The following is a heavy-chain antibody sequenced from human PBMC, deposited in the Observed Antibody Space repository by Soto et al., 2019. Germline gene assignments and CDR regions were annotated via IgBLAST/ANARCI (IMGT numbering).Heavy chain of an antibody. CDR3: ARDKITGLFDY. Sequence: QVQLQQWGAGLLKPSETLSLTCAVYGGSFSGYYWTWIRQPPGTGLEWIGEINHSGSTNYNPSLKSRVTQSVDTSKNQFSLKLTSVTAADTAVYYCARDKITGLFDYWGQGTLVTVSS. CDR1: GGSFSGYY. J-gene: IGHJ4*02. D-gene: IGHD2-8*02. V-gene: IGHV4-34*01. CDR2: INHSGST.